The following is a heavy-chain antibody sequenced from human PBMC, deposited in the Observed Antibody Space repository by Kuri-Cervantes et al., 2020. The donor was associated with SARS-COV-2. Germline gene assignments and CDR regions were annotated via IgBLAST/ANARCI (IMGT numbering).Heavy chain of an antibody. Sequence: GGSLRLPCAASGFTFSSYSMNWVRQAPGKGLEWVSSISSSSSYIYYADSVKGRFTISRDNAKNSLYLQMNSLRAEDTAVYYCARQGEADIAAPLRWIDYWGQGTLVTVSS. V-gene: IGHV3-21*01. CDR2: ISSSSSYI. D-gene: IGHD6-6*01. J-gene: IGHJ4*02. CDR1: GFTFSSYS. CDR3: ARQGEADIAAPLRWIDY.